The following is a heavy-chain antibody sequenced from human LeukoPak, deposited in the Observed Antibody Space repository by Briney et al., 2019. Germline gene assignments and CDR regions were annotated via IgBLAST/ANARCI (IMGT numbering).Heavy chain of an antibody. CDR2: IYSGGST. CDR3: ASSSSWYSGLDY. V-gene: IGHV3-53*01. D-gene: IGHD6-13*01. CDR1: GFTVSSNY. Sequence: GGSLRLSCAASGFTVSSNYMSWVRQAPGKGLEWVSVIYSGGSTYYADSVKGRFTMSRDNSKNTLYLQMNSPRAEDTAVYYCASSSSWYSGLDYWGQGTLVTVSS. J-gene: IGHJ4*02.